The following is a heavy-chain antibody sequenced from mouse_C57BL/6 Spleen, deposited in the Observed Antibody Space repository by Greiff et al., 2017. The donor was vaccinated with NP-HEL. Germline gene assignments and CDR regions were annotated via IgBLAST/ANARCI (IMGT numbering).Heavy chain of an antibody. J-gene: IGHJ4*01. CDR1: GFTFSDYG. CDR2: ISSGSSTI. CDR3: APIYGSSSYAMDY. V-gene: IGHV5-17*01. D-gene: IGHD1-1*01. Sequence: EVHLVESGGGLVKPGGSLKLSCAASGFTFSDYGMHWVRQAPEKGLEWVAYISSGSSTIYYADTVKGRFTISRDNAKNTLFLQMTSLRSEDTAMYYCAPIYGSSSYAMDYWGQGTSGTVSS.